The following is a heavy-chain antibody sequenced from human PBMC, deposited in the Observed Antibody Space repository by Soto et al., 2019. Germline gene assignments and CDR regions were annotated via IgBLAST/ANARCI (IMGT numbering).Heavy chain of an antibody. CDR1: GYTFNTYG. D-gene: IGHD4-4*01. CDR3: AREGLNSNYAEYFHH. J-gene: IGHJ1*01. Sequence: QVQLVQSGAEVKRPGASVKVSCKTSGYTFNTYGITWVRQAPGQGLEWMGWISGYSGHTKYAEKVQGRVKMTTDTVTNTGYMELSTLTYEDTAVDYCAREGLNSNYAEYFHHWGQGTLVTVSS. V-gene: IGHV1-18*01. CDR2: ISGYSGHT.